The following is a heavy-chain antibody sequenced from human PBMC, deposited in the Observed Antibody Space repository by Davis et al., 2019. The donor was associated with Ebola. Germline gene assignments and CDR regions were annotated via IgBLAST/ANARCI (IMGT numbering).Heavy chain of an antibody. V-gene: IGHV4-38-2*02. CDR2: IYHSGST. J-gene: IGHJ3*01. CDR1: GYSISSGYY. CDR3: ARGDYSDSSGYFIDAFDV. Sequence: SETLSLTCTVSGYSISSGYYWGWIRQPPGKGLEWIGSIYHSGSTYYNPSLKSRVTISVDTSKNQFSLKLSSVTAADTAVYYCARGDYSDSSGYFIDAFDVWGQGTMVTVSS. D-gene: IGHD3-22*01.